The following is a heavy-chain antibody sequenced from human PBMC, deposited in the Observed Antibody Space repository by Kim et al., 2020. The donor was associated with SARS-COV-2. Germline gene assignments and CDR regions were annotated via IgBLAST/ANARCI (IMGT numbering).Heavy chain of an antibody. V-gene: IGHV3-23*01. J-gene: IGHJ4*02. D-gene: IGHD2-21*02. CDR3: VKNVDKGDWRLFIDY. Sequence: DSVRGRFTISRDNSKNTLYLQMNSLRAEDTSIYYCVKNVDKGDWRLFIDYWGQGTLVTVSP.